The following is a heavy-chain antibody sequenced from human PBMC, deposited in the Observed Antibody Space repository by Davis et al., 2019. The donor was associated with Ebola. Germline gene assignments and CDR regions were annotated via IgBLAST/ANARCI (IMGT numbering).Heavy chain of an antibody. CDR3: ARVGGVVVVAATPFHYYYGMDV. V-gene: IGHV4-59*12. D-gene: IGHD2-15*01. J-gene: IGHJ6*02. Sequence: MPSETLSLTCAVYGGSSSGYYWSWIRQPPGKGLEWIGYIYYSGSTNYNPSLKSRVTISVDKSKNQFSLKLSSVTAADTAVYYCARVGGVVVVAATPFHYYYGMDVWGQGTTVTVSS. CDR1: GGSSSGYY. CDR2: IYYSGST.